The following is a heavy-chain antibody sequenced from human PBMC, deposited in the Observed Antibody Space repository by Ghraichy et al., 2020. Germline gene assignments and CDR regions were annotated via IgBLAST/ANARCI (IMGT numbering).Heavy chain of an antibody. D-gene: IGHD1-20*01. CDR2: IYTSGST. J-gene: IGHJ6*02. CDR1: GGSISSYY. Sequence: SETLSLTCTVSGGSISSYYWSWIRQPAGKGLEWIGRIYTSGSTNYNPSLKSRVTMSVDTSKNQFSLKLSSVTAADTAVYYCARDPFSVVYNWNDVFTSYGMDVWGQGTTVTVSS. CDR3: ARDPFSVVYNWNDVFTSYGMDV. V-gene: IGHV4-4*07.